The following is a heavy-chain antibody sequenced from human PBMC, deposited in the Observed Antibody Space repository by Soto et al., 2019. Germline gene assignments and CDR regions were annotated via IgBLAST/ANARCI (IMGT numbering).Heavy chain of an antibody. Sequence: PSPTLSRTCAITGDSVSSNSAGWSWVRQSPSRGLEWLGRTYYRSKWYCEYAVSVRGRLTLNPDTSKNPCPLQLNSVTPDDTALYFCASGEQSSGRISYYRRQGTLVTVAS. D-gene: IGHD1-26*01. CDR2: TYYRSKWYC. V-gene: IGHV6-1*01. CDR1: GDSVSSNSAG. J-gene: IGHJ4*01. CDR3: ASGEQSSGRISYY.